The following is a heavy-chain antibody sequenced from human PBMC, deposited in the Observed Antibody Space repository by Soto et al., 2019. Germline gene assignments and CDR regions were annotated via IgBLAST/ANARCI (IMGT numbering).Heavy chain of an antibody. V-gene: IGHV3-23*01. CDR2: ISGSGGST. D-gene: IGHD3-3*01. J-gene: IGHJ4*02. CDR1: GFTFSSYA. CDR3: ANPPSAYYDFWSGYYTY. Sequence: GGSLRLSCAASGFTFSSYAMSWVRQAPGKGLEWVSAISGSGGSTYYADSVKGRFTISRDNSKNTLYLQMNSLRAEDTAVYYCANPPSAYYDFWSGYYTYWGQGTLVTVSS.